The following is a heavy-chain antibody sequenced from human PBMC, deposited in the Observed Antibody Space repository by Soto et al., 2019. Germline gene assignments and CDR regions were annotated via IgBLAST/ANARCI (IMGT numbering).Heavy chain of an antibody. CDR3: ARDVGYGLIDY. Sequence: QVKLVQSGAEVKKPGASVKVSCKASGYTFTSYSISWVRQAPGQGLEWMGWISAHNGNTYHARKLQGRVTMTTDTSTSTAYMELRSLRSDDTAVYYCARDVGYGLIDYWGQGTLVTVSS. CDR1: GYTFTSYS. J-gene: IGHJ4*02. V-gene: IGHV1-18*01. CDR2: ISAHNGNT. D-gene: IGHD5-18*01.